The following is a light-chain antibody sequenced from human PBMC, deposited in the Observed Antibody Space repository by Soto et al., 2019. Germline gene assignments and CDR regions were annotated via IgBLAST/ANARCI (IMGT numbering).Light chain of an antibody. Sequence: QSVLIQPPSVSGAPGQTVTIPCAGSTSNIGSHSVNWYKQLPGSAPKVVILSNDERPSGVPDRISGSKSGTSGSLAISGLQLEDEADYYCSAWDARLNGHLVFGGGTKLTVL. CDR3: SAWDARLNGHLV. CDR2: SND. J-gene: IGLJ2*01. V-gene: IGLV1-44*01. CDR1: TSNIGSHS.